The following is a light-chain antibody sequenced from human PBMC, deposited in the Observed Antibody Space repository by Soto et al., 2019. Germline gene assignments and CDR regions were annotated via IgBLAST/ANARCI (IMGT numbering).Light chain of an antibody. CDR3: QQDYNYPWT. J-gene: IGKJ1*01. CDR1: QAIRND. CDR2: AAS. V-gene: IGKV1-6*01. Sequence: AIQMTQSPSSLSASVGDRVTITCRASQAIRNDLAWYQLKPGKATKLLIYAASTLQSGVPSRFSGSGSGTDFTLSIRSLHPDNFASYYCQQDYNYPWTFVQETKV.